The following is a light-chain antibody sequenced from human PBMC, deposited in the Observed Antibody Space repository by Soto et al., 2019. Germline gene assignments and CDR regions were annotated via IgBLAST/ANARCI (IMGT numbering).Light chain of an antibody. V-gene: IGLV2-14*01. CDR3: SSYTSSSTRV. J-gene: IGLJ3*02. CDR2: EVS. CDR1: SSDVGGYNY. Sequence: QSALTQPASVSGSPGQSITISCTGTSSDVGGYNYVSWYQQHPGKAPKPMIYEVSNRPSGVSNRFSGSKSGNTASLTISGLQAEDEADYYCSSYTSSSTRVFGGGIKLTVL.